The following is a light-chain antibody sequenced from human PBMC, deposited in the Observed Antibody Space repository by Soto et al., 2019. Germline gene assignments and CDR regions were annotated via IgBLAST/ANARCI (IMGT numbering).Light chain of an antibody. J-gene: IGKJ2*01. CDR3: LKYGSSQYT. CDR2: GAS. V-gene: IGKV3-20*01. CDR1: QSVSSDY. Sequence: EIVLTQSPGTLSLSPGERATLSCRASQSVSSDYLTWYQHKPGQAPRLLIYGASIRATGIPDRFSGSGSGTDFTLTISRLEPEDFAVYYCLKYGSSQYTFGQGTKLEIK.